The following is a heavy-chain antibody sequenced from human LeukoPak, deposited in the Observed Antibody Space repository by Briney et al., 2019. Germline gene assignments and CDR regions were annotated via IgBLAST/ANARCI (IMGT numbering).Heavy chain of an antibody. J-gene: IGHJ4*02. D-gene: IGHD4-23*01. Sequence: SGPTLVKPTQTLTLTCTFSGFSLSTTGVGVGWIRQPPGKALECLALIYWDDDKRYSPSLKSRLTIIKDTSKNQVVLTMTNMDPVDTTTYYCARGYGDNSTFDYWGQGTLVTVSS. CDR3: ARGYGDNSTFDY. V-gene: IGHV2-5*02. CDR1: GFSLSTTGVG. CDR2: IYWDDDK.